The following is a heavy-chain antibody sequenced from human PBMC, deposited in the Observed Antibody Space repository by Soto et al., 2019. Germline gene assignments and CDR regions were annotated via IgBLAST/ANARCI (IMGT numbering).Heavy chain of an antibody. J-gene: IGHJ4*02. Sequence: SVKVSCKTSGGTFSTFGISWVRQAPGQGLEWMGGIIPFFGTAEYSQKFEDRITITADESTNTVYMDLRSLTSEDTAIYYCARTAPMDAGGKYYYDFWGQGALVTVSS. CDR3: ARTAPMDAGGKYYYDF. CDR2: IIPFFGTA. V-gene: IGHV1-69*13. CDR1: GGTFSTFG. D-gene: IGHD3-16*01.